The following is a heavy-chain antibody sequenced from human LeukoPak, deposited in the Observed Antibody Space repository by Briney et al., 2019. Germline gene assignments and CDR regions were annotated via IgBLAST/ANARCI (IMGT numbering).Heavy chain of an antibody. CDR2: INPNSGGT. J-gene: IGHJ3*02. Sequence: ASVKVSCKASGYTFTGYYMHWVRQAPGQGLEWMGWINPNSGGTNYAQKFQGRVTMTRDTSISTAYMELSRLRSDDTAVYYCARDWGWVGPEIVVVPAALGAFDIWGQGTMVTVSS. CDR3: ARDWGWVGPEIVVVPAALGAFDI. V-gene: IGHV1-2*02. CDR1: GYTFTGYY. D-gene: IGHD2-2*01.